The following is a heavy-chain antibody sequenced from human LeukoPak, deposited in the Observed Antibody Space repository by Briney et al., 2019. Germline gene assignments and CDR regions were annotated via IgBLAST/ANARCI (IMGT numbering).Heavy chain of an antibody. CDR3: ASQFDY. J-gene: IGHJ4*02. CDR2: ISSDGSST. CDR1: GFSFSRHW. V-gene: IGHV3-74*01. Sequence: GGSLRLSCAASGFSFSRHWMHWVRQAPGKGLVWVSRISSDGSSTSYADSVKGRFTISRDNAKNTMYLHMNSLRAEDTAVYYCASQFDYWGQGSLVTVSS.